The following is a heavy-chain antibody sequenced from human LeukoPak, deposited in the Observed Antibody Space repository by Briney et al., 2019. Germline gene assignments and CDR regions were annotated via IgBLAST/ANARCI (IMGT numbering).Heavy chain of an antibody. J-gene: IGHJ6*02. Sequence: AGGSLRLSCAASGFTFSDYYMSWIRQAPGKGLEWVSYISSSGSTIYYADSVKGRFTISRDNAKNSLYLQMNSLRAEDTAVYYCVRGRESSSWYSGEYYYYGMDVWGQGTTVTVSS. CDR1: GFTFSDYY. CDR2: ISSSGSTI. D-gene: IGHD6-13*01. CDR3: VRGRESSSWYSGEYYYYGMDV. V-gene: IGHV3-11*01.